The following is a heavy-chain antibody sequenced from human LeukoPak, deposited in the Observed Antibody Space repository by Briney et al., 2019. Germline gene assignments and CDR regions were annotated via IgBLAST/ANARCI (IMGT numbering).Heavy chain of an antibody. J-gene: IGHJ4*02. D-gene: IGHD1-1*01. CDR1: GFTFSNAW. CDR2: IKSKTDGGTT. V-gene: IGHV3-15*01. Sequence: GGSLRLSCAASGFTFSNAWMSWVRQAPGKGLEWVGRIKSKTDGGTTDYAAPVKGRFTISRDDSKNTLYLQMNSLKTEDTAVYYCARTTIHRSSNFDYWGQGTLVTVSS. CDR3: ARTTIHRSSNFDY.